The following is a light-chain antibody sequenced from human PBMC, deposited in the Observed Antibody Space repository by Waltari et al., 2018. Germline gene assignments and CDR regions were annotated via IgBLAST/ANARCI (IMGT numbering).Light chain of an antibody. V-gene: IGKV3-11*01. CDR3: QQRRNWPLT. CDR2: DTS. J-gene: IGKJ4*01. Sequence: ATLSLSPGERATLSCRASQSVSYYLAWYQQRPGHAPRLLIYDTSHRATGIPDRFSGSGSETDLTLTISSLEPEDFAVYYCQQRRNWPLTFGGGTKVEIK. CDR1: QSVSYY.